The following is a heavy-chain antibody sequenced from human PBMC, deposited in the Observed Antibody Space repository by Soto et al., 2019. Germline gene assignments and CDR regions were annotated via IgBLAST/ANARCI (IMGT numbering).Heavy chain of an antibody. D-gene: IGHD3-3*01. V-gene: IGHV4-30-2*01. CDR2: IYHSGST. CDR3: ARIGKYDFWSGYYYHGMDV. J-gene: IGHJ6*02. Sequence: SETLSLTCAVSGGSISSGGYSWSWIRQPPGKGLEWIGYIYHSGSTYYNPSLKSRVTISVDRSKNQFSLKLSSVTAADTAVYYCARIGKYDFWSGYYYHGMDVWGPGTTVTVSS. CDR1: GGSISSGGYS.